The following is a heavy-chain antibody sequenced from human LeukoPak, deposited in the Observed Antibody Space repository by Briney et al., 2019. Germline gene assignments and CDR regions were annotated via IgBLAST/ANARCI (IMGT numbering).Heavy chain of an antibody. J-gene: IGHJ6*02. D-gene: IGHD2/OR15-2a*01. V-gene: IGHV3-66*01. CDR2: IYSGGST. CDR1: GFTVSSNN. CDR3: ARDPLLYERATNGYYYYGMDV. Sequence: PGGSLRLSCAASGFTVSSNNMSWVRQAPGGGLWWVSVIYSGGSTYYADSVKGRFTISRDNSKNTLYLQMNSLRAEDTAVYYCARDPLLYERATNGYYYYGMDVWGQGITVTVSS.